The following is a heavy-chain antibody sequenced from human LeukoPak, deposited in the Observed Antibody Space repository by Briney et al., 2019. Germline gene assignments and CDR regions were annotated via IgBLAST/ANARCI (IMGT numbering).Heavy chain of an antibody. D-gene: IGHD3-22*01. CDR3: AKPTYYYDSSGYYFHDAFDI. V-gene: IGHV3-43*02. CDR2: ISGDGGST. Sequence: GGSQRLSCAASGFTFDDYAMHWVRQAPGKGLEWVSLISGDGGSTYYADSVRGRFTISRDNSKNSLYLQMNSLRTEDTALYYCAKPTYYYDSSGYYFHDAFDIWGQGTMVSISS. CDR1: GFTFDDYA. J-gene: IGHJ3*02.